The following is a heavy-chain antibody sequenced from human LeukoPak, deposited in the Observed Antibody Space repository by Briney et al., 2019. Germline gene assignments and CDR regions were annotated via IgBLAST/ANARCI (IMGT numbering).Heavy chain of an antibody. J-gene: IGHJ5*02. CDR3: ARDLPWFDP. D-gene: IGHD5/OR15-5a*01. CDR2: ILYDGSNK. Sequence: GRSLRLSCAASEFTFSSYAFHWVRRAPGKGLEWVAVILYDGSNKHYADSVKGRFTISRDNSRNTLYLQMNSLRAEDTAVYYCARDLPWFDPWGQGTLVTVSS. CDR1: EFTFSSYA. V-gene: IGHV3-30*04.